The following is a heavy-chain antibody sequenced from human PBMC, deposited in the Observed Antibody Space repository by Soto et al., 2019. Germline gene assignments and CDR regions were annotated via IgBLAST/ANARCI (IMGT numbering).Heavy chain of an antibody. J-gene: IGHJ4*02. CDR1: GGSFSAYY. D-gene: IGHD2-8*02. CDR2: INHSGST. V-gene: IGHV4-34*01. Sequence: VKIQQWGAGLLKPSETLSLTCGVYGGSFSAYYWSWIRQPPGKGLEWIGAINHSGSTNYNPSLKSRVTISVDASKNQFSLKLSSVTAADTAVYYCARGQSSLLLDCWGQGILVTVSS. CDR3: ARGQSSLLLDC.